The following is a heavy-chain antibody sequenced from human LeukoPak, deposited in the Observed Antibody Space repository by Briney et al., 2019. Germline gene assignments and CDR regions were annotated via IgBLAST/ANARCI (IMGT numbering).Heavy chain of an antibody. CDR3: ARHLPNRITMIVVVPTSDNWFDP. J-gene: IGHJ5*02. CDR1: GGSISSSTYY. V-gene: IGHV4-39*01. Sequence: SETRSLTCPVSGGSISSSTYYWGWIRQPPGKWLAWVGSIYYGGITHSNPSLKSRVTISVDTAKNQFSLTPSSVTAADTAVYYCARHLPNRITMIVVVPTSDNWFDPWGQGTLGTVSS. CDR2: IYYGGIT. D-gene: IGHD3-22*01.